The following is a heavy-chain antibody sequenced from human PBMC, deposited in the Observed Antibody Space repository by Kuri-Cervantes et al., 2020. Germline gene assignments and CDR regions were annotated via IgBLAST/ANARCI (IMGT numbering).Heavy chain of an antibody. J-gene: IGHJ2*01. CDR3: ARETFVVVPAAILSNWYFDL. V-gene: IGHV4-61*01. D-gene: IGHD2-2*01. CDR2: IYYSGST. Sequence: SETLSLTCSVSGGSVSSGSYYWSWIRQNPGKGLEWGGYIYYSGSTNYNPSLKRPVTISVDTSKNQFSLKMSSVTAADTAVYYCARETFVVVPAAILSNWYFDLWGRGTLVTVSS. CDR1: GGSVSSGSYY.